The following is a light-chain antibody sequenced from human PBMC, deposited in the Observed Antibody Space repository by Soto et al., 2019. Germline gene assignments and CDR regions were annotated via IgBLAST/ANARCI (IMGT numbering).Light chain of an antibody. V-gene: IGKV3-20*01. J-gene: IGKJ1*01. CDR1: QTISSNY. CDR2: GAS. CDR3: QQYSRTPRT. Sequence: EIVFTQSPCTLSLSPGDRATLSCRASQTISSNYLAWYQQKLGQAPRLLIFGASRRATGIPDRFSGSGSGTDFTLTITRLESEDFAVYYCQQYSRTPRTFGQGTKVDIK.